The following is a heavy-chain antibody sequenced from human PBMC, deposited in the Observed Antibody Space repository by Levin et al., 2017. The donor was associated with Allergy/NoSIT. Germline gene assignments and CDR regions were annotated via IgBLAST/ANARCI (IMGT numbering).Heavy chain of an antibody. J-gene: IGHJ4*02. CDR2: ISSSSSYI. V-gene: IGHV3-21*01. CDR1: GFTFSSYS. Sequence: GGSLRLSCAASGFTFSSYSMNWVRQAPGKGLEWVSSISSSSSYIYYADSVKGRFTISRDNAKNSLYLQMNSLRAEDTAVYYCAREAETYYDYVWGSYRYTRPFDYWGQGTLVTVSS. D-gene: IGHD3-16*02. CDR3: AREAETYYDYVWGSYRYTRPFDY.